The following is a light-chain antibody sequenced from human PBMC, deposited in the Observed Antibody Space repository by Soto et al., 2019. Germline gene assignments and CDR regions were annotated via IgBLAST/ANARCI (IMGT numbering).Light chain of an antibody. Sequence: DIQMTQSPSTLSASVGDRVTITCRASQGISSWLNWYQQKPGKAPKLLIYDASSLQSGVPSRFSGSGSETDFTLTISSLQPDDFATYSCQQSNSYSYTFGQGTKVEIK. CDR1: QGISSW. CDR3: QQSNSYSYT. J-gene: IGKJ2*01. CDR2: DAS. V-gene: IGKV1-5*01.